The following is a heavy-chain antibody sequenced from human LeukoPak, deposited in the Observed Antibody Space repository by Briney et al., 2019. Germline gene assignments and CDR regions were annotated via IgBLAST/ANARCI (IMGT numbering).Heavy chain of an antibody. CDR1: GGTFSSYA. CDR3: ARGSSYYDFWSGFDY. J-gene: IGHJ4*02. Sequence: SVKVSCKASGGTFSSYAIIWVRQAPGQGLEWMGGIIPIFGTANYARKFQGRVTITTDESTSTAYMELSSLRSEDTAVYYCARGSSYYDFWSGFDYWGQGTLVTVSS. D-gene: IGHD3-3*01. CDR2: IIPIFGTA. V-gene: IGHV1-69*05.